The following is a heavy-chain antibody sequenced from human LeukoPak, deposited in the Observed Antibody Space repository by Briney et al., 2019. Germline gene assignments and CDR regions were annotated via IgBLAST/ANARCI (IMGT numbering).Heavy chain of an antibody. CDR1: GFTFSSYA. V-gene: IGHV3-23*01. J-gene: IGHJ5*02. CDR2: ISGSGGST. CDR3: AKDLRYFDWLGNWFDH. D-gene: IGHD3-9*01. Sequence: GGSLRLSCAASGFTFSSYAMSWVRQAPGKGLEWVSAISGSGGSTYYADSVKGRFTISRDNSKNTLYLQMNSLRAEDTAVYYCAKDLRYFDWLGNWFDHWGQGTLVTVSS.